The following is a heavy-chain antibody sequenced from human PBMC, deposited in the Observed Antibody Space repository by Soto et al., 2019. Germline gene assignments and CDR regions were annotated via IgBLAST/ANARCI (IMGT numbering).Heavy chain of an antibody. V-gene: IGHV1-46*02. CDR1: GYNFNQYY. J-gene: IGHJ4*02. CDR3: ARGPDDSDVPRWDY. D-gene: IGHD4-17*01. CDR2: INLRGGTT. Sequence: QVQLMQSGAEVRKPGASVRLSCETSGYNFNQYYIHWVRQAPGQGLEWMGIINLRGGTTEYAHKFRERGTVTGDTSTRTAYMELRSLRSDDTAIYFCARGPDDSDVPRWDYWGQGPLVTVSS.